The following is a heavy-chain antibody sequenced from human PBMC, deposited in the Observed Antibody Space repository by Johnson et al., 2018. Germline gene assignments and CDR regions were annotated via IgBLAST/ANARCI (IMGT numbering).Heavy chain of an antibody. V-gene: IGHV3-11*04. Sequence: QVQLVQSGGGLVKPGGSLRLSCAASEFTFSDYYMSWIRQAPGKGLEWVAYIRSSGAIYYTDSVKGRFTISRDNAKNNLYLQMNSLRAEDTAWFYCAKERYHYGDYGGAFAIWGQGTMVTVSS. CDR2: IRSSGAI. J-gene: IGHJ3*02. CDR3: AKERYHYGDYGGAFAI. CDR1: EFTFSDYY. D-gene: IGHD4-17*01.